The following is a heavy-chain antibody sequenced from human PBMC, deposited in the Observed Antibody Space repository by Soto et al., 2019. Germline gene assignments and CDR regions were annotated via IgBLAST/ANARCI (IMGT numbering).Heavy chain of an antibody. D-gene: IGHD6-19*01. CDR3: ASTGIAGAGTRDWFDP. CDR1: GYTFTSYA. J-gene: IGHJ5*02. CDR2: INAGNGNT. V-gene: IGHV1-3*01. Sequence: ASVKVSCKASGYTFTSYAMHWVRQAPGQRLEWMGWINAGNGNTKYSQKFQGRVTITRDTSASTAYMELSSLRSEDTAVYYCASTGIAGAGTRDWFDPWGQGTLVTVSS.